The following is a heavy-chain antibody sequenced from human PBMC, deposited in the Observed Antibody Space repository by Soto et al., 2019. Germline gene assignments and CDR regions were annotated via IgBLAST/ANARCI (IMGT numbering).Heavy chain of an antibody. J-gene: IGHJ4*02. CDR1: GASISNHY. CDR2: IYNNERT. CDR3: ATSYGNAWYTY. D-gene: IGHD6-13*01. Sequence: SETLSLTCSVSGASISNHYWSWIRQPPGKGLEWVGYIYNNERTNYNPSLKSRATISVHTSRNQFSLRLSSVTAADTAVYFCATSYGNAWYTYWGQGTQVTVSS. V-gene: IGHV4-59*11.